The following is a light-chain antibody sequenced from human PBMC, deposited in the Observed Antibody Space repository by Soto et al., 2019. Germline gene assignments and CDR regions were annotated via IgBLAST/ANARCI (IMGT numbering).Light chain of an antibody. Sequence: EIVLTQSPGTLSFSPGERATLSCRASQTVISSYLAWYQQKPGQAPRLLIFGASSRATGIPDRFSGSGSGTDFTLTIRGLEPDDFALYYCLQYGGSPRTFGPGTKLEIK. V-gene: IGKV3-20*01. J-gene: IGKJ2*01. CDR2: GAS. CDR3: LQYGGSPRT. CDR1: QTVISSY.